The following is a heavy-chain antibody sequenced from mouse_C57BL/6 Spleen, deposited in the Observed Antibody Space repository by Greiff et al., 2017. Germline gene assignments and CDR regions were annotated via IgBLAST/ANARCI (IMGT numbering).Heavy chain of an antibody. V-gene: IGHV1-52*01. CDR1: GYTFTSYW. D-gene: IGHD2-4*01. CDR3: AREGDYDYPWFAY. Sequence: QLQQPGAELVRPGSSVKLSCKASGYTFTSYWMHWVKQRPIQGLEWIGNIDPSDSETHYNQKFKDKATLTVDKSSSTAYMQLSSLTSEDSAVYYCAREGDYDYPWFAYWGQGTLVTVSA. CDR2: IDPSDSET. J-gene: IGHJ3*01.